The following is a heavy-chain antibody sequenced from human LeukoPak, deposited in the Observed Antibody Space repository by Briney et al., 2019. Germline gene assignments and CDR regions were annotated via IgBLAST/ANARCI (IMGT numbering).Heavy chain of an antibody. V-gene: IGHV4-34*01. CDR2: INHTGST. D-gene: IGHD2-21*02. CDR1: GGSFSGYH. CDR3: VRDRCAGDCYPNWFDP. J-gene: IGHJ5*02. Sequence: SETLSLTCAVYGGSFSGYHWTWIRQPPGKGLEWIGEINHTGSTNYNPPLKSRVTISVDTSKNQFSLKLRSVTAADAAVYYCVRDRCAGDCYPNWFDPWGQGTLVTVSS.